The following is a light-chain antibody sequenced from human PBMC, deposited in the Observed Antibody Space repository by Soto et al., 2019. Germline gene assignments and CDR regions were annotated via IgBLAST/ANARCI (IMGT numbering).Light chain of an antibody. CDR2: GAS. Sequence: DIQMTQSPSSLPASVGDRISITCRASQSIGTYVSWYQQKPGKAPKLLIDGASNLQSGVPSRFSGSGSEKGFTLTISSLQPEDFATYYCQQSYSAPRTFGQGTKVEIK. J-gene: IGKJ2*01. V-gene: IGKV1-39*01. CDR1: QSIGTY. CDR3: QQSYSAPRT.